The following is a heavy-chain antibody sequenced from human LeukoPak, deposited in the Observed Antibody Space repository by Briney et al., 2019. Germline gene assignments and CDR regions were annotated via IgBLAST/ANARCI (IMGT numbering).Heavy chain of an antibody. CDR3: ARVDDGGSWYEVYFDY. J-gene: IGHJ4*02. CDR2: IYYSGST. CDR1: GGSISSYY. Sequence: SETLSLTCTVSGGSISSYYWSWIRQPPGKGLEWIGYIYYSGSTNYNPSLKSRVTISVDTSKNQFSLKLSSVTAADTAVYYCARVDDGGSWYEVYFDYWGQGTLVTVSS. D-gene: IGHD6-13*01. V-gene: IGHV4-59*01.